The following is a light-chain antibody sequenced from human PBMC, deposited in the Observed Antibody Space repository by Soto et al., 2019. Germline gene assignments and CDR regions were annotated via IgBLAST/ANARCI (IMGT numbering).Light chain of an antibody. Sequence: QSVLTQPASVSGSPGQSITISCTGTSSDVGGYNYVSWYQQHPGKAPKLMVYDVSNRPSGVSNRFSGSKSGSTASLTISGLQAEDEADYYCSSYTSRTTLIFGGGTKLTVL. J-gene: IGLJ2*01. CDR1: SSDVGGYNY. CDR2: DVS. V-gene: IGLV2-14*03. CDR3: SSYTSRTTLI.